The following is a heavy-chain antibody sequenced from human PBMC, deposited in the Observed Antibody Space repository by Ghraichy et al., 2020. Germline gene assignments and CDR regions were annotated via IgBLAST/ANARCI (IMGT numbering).Heavy chain of an antibody. D-gene: IGHD7-27*01. CDR1: GGSITSGGYT. CDR2: IYQSGSTS. J-gene: IGHJ2*01. CDR3: ARVHRDATGDGYFDL. Sequence: SETLSLTCAVSGGSITSGGYTWGWIRQPPGEGLEWIACIYQSGSTSYYNPSLKSRATISVDGSKNHFSLKLSSVTAADTAVYYCARVHRDATGDGYFDLWGRGTLVTVSS. V-gene: IGHV4-30-2*01.